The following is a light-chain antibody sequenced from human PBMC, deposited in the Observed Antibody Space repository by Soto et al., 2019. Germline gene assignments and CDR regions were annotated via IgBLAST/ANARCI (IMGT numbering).Light chain of an antibody. V-gene: IGKV3-20*01. J-gene: IGKJ4*01. CDR2: GAS. Sequence: EIVLTQSPGTLSLSPGERATLSCRASQTVSGDYVVWYQQKPGQAPRLVINGASSRATGIPDRFNGSGSGTDFSLTISRLEPEDFAVYFCQQYARSPLTFGGGTKVENK. CDR3: QQYARSPLT. CDR1: QTVSGDY.